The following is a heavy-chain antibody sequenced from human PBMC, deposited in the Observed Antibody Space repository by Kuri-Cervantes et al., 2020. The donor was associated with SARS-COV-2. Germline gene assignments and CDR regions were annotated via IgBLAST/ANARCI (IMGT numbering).Heavy chain of an antibody. CDR3: ARWEIRFLGSWFDP. D-gene: IGHD3-3*01. Sequence: GGSLRLSCKGSEYSFTSYWIGWVRQMPGKGLEWMGIIYPGDSDTRYSPSFQGQVTISADKSISTAYLQWSSLKASDTAMYYCARWEIRFLGSWFDPWGQGTLVTVSS. CDR1: EYSFTSYW. J-gene: IGHJ5*02. CDR2: IYPGDSDT. V-gene: IGHV5-51*01.